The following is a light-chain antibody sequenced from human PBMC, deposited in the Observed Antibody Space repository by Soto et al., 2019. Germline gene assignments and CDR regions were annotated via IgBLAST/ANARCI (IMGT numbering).Light chain of an antibody. CDR2: GAS. V-gene: IGKV3-20*01. CDR1: PSVSSPY. J-gene: IGKJ3*01. Sequence: EVVLTQSPITLFLSPGERGPLSCRASPSVSSPYLAWYQQKSGQPPRLLFYGASSRATDTPDRFIGSGSGTEFTLTIARLAPEDFVLYYWQQYGSPPFTFGPGTKLDI. CDR3: QQYGSPPFT.